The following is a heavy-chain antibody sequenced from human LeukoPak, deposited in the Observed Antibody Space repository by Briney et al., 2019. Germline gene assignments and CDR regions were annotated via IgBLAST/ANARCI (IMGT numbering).Heavy chain of an antibody. CDR2: INPNSGGT. D-gene: IGHD6-6*01. J-gene: IGHJ4*02. CDR3: ARVEYSSSSHLGY. V-gene: IGHV1-2*02. Sequence: ASVKVSCKASGYTFTGYYMHWVRQAPGQGLEWMGWINPNSGGTNYAQKFQGRVTMTRDTSISTAYMELSRLRSDDTAVYYCARVEYSSSSHLGYWGQGTLVTVSS. CDR1: GYTFTGYY.